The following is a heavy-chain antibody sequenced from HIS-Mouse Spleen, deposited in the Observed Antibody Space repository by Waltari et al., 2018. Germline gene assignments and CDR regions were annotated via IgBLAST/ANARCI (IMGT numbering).Heavy chain of an antibody. Sequence: QVQLQQWGAGLLKPSETLSLTCAVYGGSFSGYYWSWIRQPPGKGLEWIGEINHSGSTNYTPSLKSRVTIAVDTSKNQFSLKLSSVTAADTAVYYCARGQGIAAAGTAFDIWGQGTMVTVSS. V-gene: IGHV4-34*01. J-gene: IGHJ3*02. CDR3: ARGQGIAAAGTAFDI. CDR1: GGSFSGYY. CDR2: INHSGST. D-gene: IGHD6-13*01.